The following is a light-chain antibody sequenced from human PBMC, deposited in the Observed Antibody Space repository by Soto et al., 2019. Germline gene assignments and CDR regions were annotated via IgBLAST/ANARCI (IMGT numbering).Light chain of an antibody. CDR3: QQYGGSPFT. CDR1: QSVSNSF. Sequence: MVLTQSPGTLSLSPGERATLSCSASQSVSNSFLAWYHQKPVQTPRLLIRGASRRATGIPDSFSGSGSWTDFTLTISRLEPEDSALYYCQQYGGSPFTFGPGTTVDIK. CDR2: GAS. V-gene: IGKV3-20*01. J-gene: IGKJ3*01.